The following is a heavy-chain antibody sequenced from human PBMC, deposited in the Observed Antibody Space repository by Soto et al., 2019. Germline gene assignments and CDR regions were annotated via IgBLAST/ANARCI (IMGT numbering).Heavy chain of an antibody. V-gene: IGHV3-74*03. CDR1: GFTFGNYW. CDR3: VRDAGHRGDY. J-gene: IGHJ4*02. D-gene: IGHD3-10*01. CDR2: INGDGSST. Sequence: VQLVESGGGLIQPGGSLRLACAASGFTFGNYWMHWVRQSPGKGLVWVSSINGDGSSTTYADSVEGRFTVSRDSAKNTLHLQMNSLRVEDTAVYDCVRDAGHRGDYWGQGTLVTVSS.